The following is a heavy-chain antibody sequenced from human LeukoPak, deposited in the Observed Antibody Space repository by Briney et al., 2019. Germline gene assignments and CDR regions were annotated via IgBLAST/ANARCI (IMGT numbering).Heavy chain of an antibody. V-gene: IGHV3-74*01. CDR2: ISPTGSTT. CDR1: GFSFSGHW. CDR3: ARGPNSDWSGLDF. J-gene: IGHJ4*02. Sequence: GGSLRLSCTASGFSFSGHWMHWARQLPGKGLVWASRISPTGSTTSYADSVKGRFTVSRDNAKNTLYLQVNNLRAEDTAVYYCARGPNSDWSGLDFWGQGTLLTVSS. D-gene: IGHD3-9*01.